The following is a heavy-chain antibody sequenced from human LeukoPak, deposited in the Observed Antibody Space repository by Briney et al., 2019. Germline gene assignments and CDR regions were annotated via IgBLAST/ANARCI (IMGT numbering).Heavy chain of an antibody. CDR2: IYSGGST. CDR1: GFTVSSNY. Sequence: PGGSLRLSCAASGFTVSSNYMSWVRQAPGKGLEWVSVIYSGGSTYYADSVKGRFTISRDNSKNTLYLQMNSLRAEDTAVYYCAKSTLSMVRGVISYWGQGTLVTVSS. D-gene: IGHD3-10*01. CDR3: AKSTLSMVRGVISY. J-gene: IGHJ4*02. V-gene: IGHV3-53*01.